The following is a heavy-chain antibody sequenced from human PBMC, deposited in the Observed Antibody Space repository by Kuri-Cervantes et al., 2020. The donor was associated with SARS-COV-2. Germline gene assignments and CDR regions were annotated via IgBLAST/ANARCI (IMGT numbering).Heavy chain of an antibody. CDR2: IFPNDEK. Sequence: SGPTLVKPTETLTLTCTVSGFSLSNARMGVSWIRQPPGKALEWLAHIFPNDEKSYSTSLKSRLTISKDTSKSQVVLTMTNMDPVDTATYYCARLWYGESPDYFDYWGQGTLVTVSS. CDR1: GFSLSNARMG. J-gene: IGHJ4*02. CDR3: ARLWYGESPDYFDY. V-gene: IGHV2-26*01. D-gene: IGHD3-10*01.